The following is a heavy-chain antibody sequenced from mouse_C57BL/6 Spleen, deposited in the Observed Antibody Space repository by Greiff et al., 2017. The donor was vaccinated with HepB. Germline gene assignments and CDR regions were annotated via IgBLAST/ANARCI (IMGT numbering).Heavy chain of an antibody. CDR1: GYTFTSYW. V-gene: IGHV1-69*01. Sequence: QVQLQQPGAELVMPGASVKLSCKASGYTFTSYWMHWVKQRPGQGLEWIGEIDPSDSYTNYNQKFKSKATLTVDKSSSTAYMQLSSLTSEDSAVYYCARSSDYDGTGWYFDVWGTGTTVTVSS. CDR3: ARSSDYDGTGWYFDV. J-gene: IGHJ1*03. D-gene: IGHD2-4*01. CDR2: IDPSDSYT.